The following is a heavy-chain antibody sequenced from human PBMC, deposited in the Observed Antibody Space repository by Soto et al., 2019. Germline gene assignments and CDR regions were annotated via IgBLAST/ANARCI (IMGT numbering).Heavy chain of an antibody. CDR1: GYSFTSYW. CDR3: ARHLPKSDFSSSLDY. CDR2: IFPGDSDT. J-gene: IGHJ4*02. D-gene: IGHD6-13*01. V-gene: IGHV5-51*01. Sequence: PGESLKISCRGSGYSFTSYWIGWVRQMPGKGLEWMGIIFPGDSDTRYSPSFRGQVIISADKSINTAYLQWSGLKASDTAMYYCARHLPKSDFSSSLDYWGQGTLVTVSS.